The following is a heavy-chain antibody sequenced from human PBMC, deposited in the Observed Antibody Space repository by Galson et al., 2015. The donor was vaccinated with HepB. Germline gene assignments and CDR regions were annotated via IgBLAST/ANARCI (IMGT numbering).Heavy chain of an antibody. J-gene: IGHJ4*02. V-gene: IGHV3-23*01. CDR1: GFTFPNHA. D-gene: IGHD3-22*01. CDR2: VSGSGSDT. CDR3: AKSPYNHGRNGYLTAIDY. Sequence: SLRLSCAASGFTFPNHAMGWVRQGPGEGLEWVSAVSGSGSDTFYADSVKGRFTISRDSSRNTLYLQMNSLRAEDTAVYYCAKSPYNHGRNGYLTAIDYWGQGTLVAVSS.